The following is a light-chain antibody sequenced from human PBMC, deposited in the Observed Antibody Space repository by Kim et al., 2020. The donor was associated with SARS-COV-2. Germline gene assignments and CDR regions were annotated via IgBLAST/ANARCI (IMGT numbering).Light chain of an antibody. CDR2: EVS. CDR1: SSDVGSYNL. V-gene: IGLV2-23*02. CDR3: CSCAGSSTYV. J-gene: IGLJ1*01. Sequence: GQSITISCTGTSSDVGSYNLVSWYQQHPGKAPKLMIYEVSNRPSGVSNRFSGSKSGNTASLTISGLQAEDEADYYCCSCAGSSTYVFGTGTKVTVL.